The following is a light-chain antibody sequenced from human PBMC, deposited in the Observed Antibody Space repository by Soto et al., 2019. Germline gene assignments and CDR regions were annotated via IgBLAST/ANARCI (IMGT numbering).Light chain of an antibody. J-gene: IGKJ1*01. Sequence: EIVLTQSPATLSLSPGERATLSCRASQSVSSSYLAWYQQKPGQAPRLLIYDASSRATVIPDRFSGSGSGTDFTLTISRLEPEDFAVYYCQQYGSSPETFGQGTKVEIK. CDR3: QQYGSSPET. CDR2: DAS. V-gene: IGKV3-20*01. CDR1: QSVSSSY.